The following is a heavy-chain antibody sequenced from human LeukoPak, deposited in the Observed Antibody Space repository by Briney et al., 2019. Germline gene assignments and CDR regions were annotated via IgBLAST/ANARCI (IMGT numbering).Heavy chain of an antibody. J-gene: IGHJ3*02. CDR3: ARWGGGQILRYFDWLPDREAFDI. D-gene: IGHD3-9*01. Sequence: SETLSLTCAVSGGSISSSNWWSWVRQPPGKGLEWIGEIYHSGSTNYNPSLKSRVTISVDKSKNQFSLKLSSVTAADTAVYYCARWGGGQILRYFDWLPDREAFDIWGQGTMVTVSS. CDR2: IYHSGST. CDR1: GGSISSSNW. V-gene: IGHV4-4*02.